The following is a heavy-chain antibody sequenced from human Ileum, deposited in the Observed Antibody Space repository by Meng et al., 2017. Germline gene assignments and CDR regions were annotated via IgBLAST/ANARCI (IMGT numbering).Heavy chain of an antibody. CDR2: ISHSGSA. CDR1: SGSISSNTY. CDR3: ARHGGYSQDF. V-gene: IGHV4-4*02. D-gene: IGHD4-23*01. Sequence: QVPLRESGPGLVGPSGTLSLTCAVSSGSISSNTYWSWVRQPPGKGLEWIGQISHSGSAYYNPSLKSRVTMSVDKSKSQFSLMLTSVTAADTAIYYCARHGGYSQDFWGQGTLVTVSS. J-gene: IGHJ4*02.